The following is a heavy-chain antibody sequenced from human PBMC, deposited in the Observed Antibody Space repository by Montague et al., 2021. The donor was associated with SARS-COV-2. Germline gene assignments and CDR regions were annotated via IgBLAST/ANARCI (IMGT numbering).Heavy chain of an antibody. D-gene: IGHD3-22*01. V-gene: IGHV4-34*01. CDR3: ARATVDINMILVVITSVNHYFDS. J-gene: IGHJ4*02. CDR1: GGSFSNYY. CDR2: VNQSGTT. Sequence: SETLSLTCAISGGSFSNYYWSWIRQPPGKGLEWIGEVNQSGTTIYNPSVKSGVTISEDTSKNQFSLKLNSVTAADTAIYYCARATVDINMILVVITSVNHYFDSWGQGTLVTVSP.